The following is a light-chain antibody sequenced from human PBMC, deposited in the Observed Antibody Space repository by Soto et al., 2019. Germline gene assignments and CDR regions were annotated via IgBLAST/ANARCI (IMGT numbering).Light chain of an antibody. CDR1: SSNIGTNY. Sequence: QSVLTQPPSASGTPGQRVTISCSGSSSNIGTNYVYWYQHLPGAAPKLLISRNNQRPSGVPDRFSGSKSGTSASLAISGLRSEDEADYYCPTRDDSLSGHWLFGGGTKLTVL. CDR3: PTRDDSLSGHWL. J-gene: IGLJ3*02. CDR2: RNN. V-gene: IGLV1-47*01.